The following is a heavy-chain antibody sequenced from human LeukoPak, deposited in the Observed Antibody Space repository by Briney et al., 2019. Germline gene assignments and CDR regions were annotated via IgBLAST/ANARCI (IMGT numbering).Heavy chain of an antibody. D-gene: IGHD2/OR15-2a*01. CDR3: ARDNRITSDAFDI. J-gene: IGHJ3*02. CDR2: IYSGGST. CDR1: GFTVSSNY. Sequence: GGSLRLSCAASGFTVSSNYMSWVRQAPGKGREWVSVIYSGGSTYYADSVKGRFTISRDNSKNTLYLQMNSLRAEDTAVYYCARDNRITSDAFDIWGQGTMVTVSS. V-gene: IGHV3-53*01.